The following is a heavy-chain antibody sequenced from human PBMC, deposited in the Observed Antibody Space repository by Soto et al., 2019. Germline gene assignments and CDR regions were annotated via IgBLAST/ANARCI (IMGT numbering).Heavy chain of an antibody. V-gene: IGHV4-30-4*01. CDR3: ACRTNHGVDA. CDR1: GGSISSGDYF. J-gene: IGHJ6*01. CDR2: ITYSGSS. Sequence: QVQLQESGPGLVKPSQTLSLTCTVSGGSISSGDYFWSWLRQPPGKGLEWIGYITYSGSSYYNPSLKGRVTKSVDTSEDQCSLKLSSVSVSDRAGYYCACRTNHGVDAWGQGTTGTGSS. D-gene: IGHD2-8*01.